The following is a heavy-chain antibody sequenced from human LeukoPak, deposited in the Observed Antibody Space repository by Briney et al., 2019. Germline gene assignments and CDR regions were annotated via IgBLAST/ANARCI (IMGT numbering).Heavy chain of an antibody. CDR1: GGSISSGGYY. J-gene: IGHJ4*02. V-gene: IGHV4-30-2*01. D-gene: IGHD3-10*01. CDR3: ARSNMARGVITSYYFDY. Sequence: SQTLSLTCTVSGGSISSGGYYWNWTRLPPGKGLEWIGYIYHSGSTYYNPSLKSRVTMSVDRSKNQFSLKLSSVTAADTAVYYCARSNMARGVITSYYFDYWGQGTLVTVSS. CDR2: IYHSGST.